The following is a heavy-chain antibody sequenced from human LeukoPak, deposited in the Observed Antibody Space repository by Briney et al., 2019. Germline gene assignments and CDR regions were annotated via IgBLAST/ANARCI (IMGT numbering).Heavy chain of an antibody. Sequence: GGSLTLSCPASGFTFSSYAMSWVRQAAGKGLEWVSAISGSGGRTYYAESVKGRFTISRDNSKNTLYLQMNSLRAEDTAVYYCAKAEREWLARRGGFQDYWGQGTLVTVSS. V-gene: IGHV3-23*01. D-gene: IGHD6-19*01. J-gene: IGHJ4*02. CDR2: ISGSGGRT. CDR1: GFTFSSYA. CDR3: AKAEREWLARRGGFQDY.